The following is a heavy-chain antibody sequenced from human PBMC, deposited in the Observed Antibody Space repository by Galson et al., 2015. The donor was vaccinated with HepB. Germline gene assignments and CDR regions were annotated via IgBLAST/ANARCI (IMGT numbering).Heavy chain of an antibody. Sequence: SVKVSCKASGYTFTSYGISWVRQAPGQGLEWMGWISAYNGNTNYAQKLQGRVTMTTDTSTSTAYMELRSLRSDDTAVYYCARFPYEGYDFWSGYSHNWFDPWGQGTLVTVSS. CDR2: ISAYNGNT. CDR1: GYTFTSYG. J-gene: IGHJ5*02. CDR3: ARFPYEGYDFWSGYSHNWFDP. D-gene: IGHD3-3*01. V-gene: IGHV1-18*04.